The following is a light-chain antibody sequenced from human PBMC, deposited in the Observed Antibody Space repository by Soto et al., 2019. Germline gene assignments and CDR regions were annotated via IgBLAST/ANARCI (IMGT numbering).Light chain of an antibody. J-gene: IGKJ3*01. CDR2: GAS. Sequence: EIVLTQSPGTLSLSPGERATLPCRASQSISSSYLAWYQQKPGQAPRLLIYGASTRAPGIPDRFSASGSGTDFTLTISRLEPEDFAVYYCQQYGSSPGLFTFGPGTKVDIK. CDR3: QQYGSSPGLFT. CDR1: QSISSSY. V-gene: IGKV3-20*01.